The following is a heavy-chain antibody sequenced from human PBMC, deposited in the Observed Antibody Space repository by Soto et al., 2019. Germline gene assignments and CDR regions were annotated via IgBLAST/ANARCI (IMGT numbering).Heavy chain of an antibody. V-gene: IGHV1-18*01. D-gene: IGHD3-9*01. CDR2: ISAYNGNT. Sequence: QVQLVQSGAEVKKPGASVKVSCKASGYTFTSYGISWVRQAPGQGLEWMGWISAYNGNTNYAQKLQGRVTMTTDTPTRRAYMEVRSLRDDDTAVYYCARDHNHNYDIWPGYYNVGVYWGQGTLVTVSS. CDR1: GYTFTSYG. CDR3: ARDHNHNYDIWPGYYNVGVY. J-gene: IGHJ4*02.